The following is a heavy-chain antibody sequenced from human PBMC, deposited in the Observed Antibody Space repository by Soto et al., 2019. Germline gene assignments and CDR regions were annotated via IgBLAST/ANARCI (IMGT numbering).Heavy chain of an antibody. Sequence: QLQLQESGPGLVKPSETLSLSCSVSGDSISSSSYYWGWIRQPPGMGLEWIGNLYYSGTTYYNPSFRSRVTISKDTSNNQFSLNLSSVTAGDTAVYYCATRSNLGVYFDYWGQGILVTVSS. D-gene: IGHD4-4*01. J-gene: IGHJ4*02. V-gene: IGHV4-39*01. CDR3: ATRSNLGVYFDY. CDR2: LYYSGTT. CDR1: GDSISSSSYY.